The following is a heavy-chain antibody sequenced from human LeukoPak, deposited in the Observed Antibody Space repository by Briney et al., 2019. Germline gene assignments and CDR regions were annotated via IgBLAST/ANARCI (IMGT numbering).Heavy chain of an antibody. D-gene: IGHD6-6*01. CDR1: GFTFSSQA. J-gene: IGHJ4*02. CDR3: AKAFGGSSRFDY. CDR2: ISGSGDNT. Sequence: GGSLRLSCAASGFTFSSQAMSWVRQAPGKGLEWVSAISGSGDNTYYADSVKGRFTISRDNSKNTLYLQMTNLRAEDTAVYYCAKAFGGSSRFDYWGQGTLVTVSS. V-gene: IGHV3-23*01.